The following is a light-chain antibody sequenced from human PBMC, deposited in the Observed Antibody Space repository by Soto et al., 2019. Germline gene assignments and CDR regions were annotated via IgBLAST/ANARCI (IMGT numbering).Light chain of an antibody. J-gene: IGKJ1*01. CDR2: GTS. CDR3: LQYGGSPTLT. Sequence: EIVLTQSPGTLSLSPGETATLSCRASQSVSSSYLAWYQQKPGQAPRLLRYGTSSRATGIPDRFSGSGSGTDFGLTISRLEADDFAVYYFLQYGGSPTLTFGQGTKVAIK. CDR1: QSVSSSY. V-gene: IGKV3-20*01.